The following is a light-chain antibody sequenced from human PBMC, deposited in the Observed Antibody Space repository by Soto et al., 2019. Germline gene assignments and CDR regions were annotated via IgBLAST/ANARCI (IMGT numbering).Light chain of an antibody. CDR3: GTWYSTLSGV. CDR2: DND. CDR1: SSNIGNNY. Sequence: QSVLTQPPSVSAAPGQKVTISCSGSSSNIGNNYVSWYQHLPGAAPKLLIYDNDKRSSGIPDRFSGSKSGTSATLDITGLQTGDEADYYCGTWYSTLSGVFGTGTKLTVL. V-gene: IGLV1-51*01. J-gene: IGLJ1*01.